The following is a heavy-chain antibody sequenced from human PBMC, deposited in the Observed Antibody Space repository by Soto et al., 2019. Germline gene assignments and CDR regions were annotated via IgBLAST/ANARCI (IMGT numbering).Heavy chain of an antibody. CDR3: AHIVTGCFT. Sequence: QITLKESGPTLVQPTQTLPLTCTISGFSLITSGVGVGWIRQPPGKALEWLALIYWDDDKRYSPSLKSRLTITKDTSKNQVVLTMTNMDPVDTATYYCAHIVTGCFTWGRGALVTVSS. J-gene: IGHJ5*02. CDR2: IYWDDDK. D-gene: IGHD3-16*01. V-gene: IGHV2-5*02. CDR1: GFSLITSGVG.